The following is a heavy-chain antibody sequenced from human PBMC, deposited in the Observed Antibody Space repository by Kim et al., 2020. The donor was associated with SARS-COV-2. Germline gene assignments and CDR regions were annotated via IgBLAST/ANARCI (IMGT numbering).Heavy chain of an antibody. J-gene: IGHJ4*01. CDR2: INAGNGNT. CDR3: SRGGPVSRYVLLTGYRYYF. V-gene: IGHV1-3*01. CDR1: GYTFTSYA. D-gene: IGHD3-9*01. Sequence: ASVKVSCKASGYTFTSYAMHWVRQAPGQRLEWMGWINAGNGNTKYSQKFQGRVTITRDTSASTAYMELSRLRSEDTAVYYFSRGGPVSRYVLLTGYRYYF.